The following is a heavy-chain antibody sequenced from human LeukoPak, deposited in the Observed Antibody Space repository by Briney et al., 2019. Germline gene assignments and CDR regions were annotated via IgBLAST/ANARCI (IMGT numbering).Heavy chain of an antibody. CDR1: GGSIAVNHYY. CDR2: GLYTGNT. V-gene: IGHV4-39*02. CDR3: AREHRSSKYFDS. Sequence: SETLSLTCSVSGGSIAVNHYYWGWIHQPPGTGLEWIGSGLYTGNTYSNPSLRSRVTISVDTSKNEFSLKMNSVTAADTAVYYCAREHRSSKYFDSWGQGALMIVSS. D-gene: IGHD6-6*01. J-gene: IGHJ4*02.